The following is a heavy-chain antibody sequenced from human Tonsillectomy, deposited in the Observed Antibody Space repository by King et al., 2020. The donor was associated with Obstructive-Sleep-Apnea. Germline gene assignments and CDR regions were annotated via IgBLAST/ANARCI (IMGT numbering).Heavy chain of an antibody. J-gene: IGHJ4*02. CDR3: AREGGSGSYFDY. CDR1: GFTFSSYG. V-gene: IGHV3-33*01. CDR2: IWYDGSNK. D-gene: IGHD3-10*01. Sequence: VQLVESGGGVVQPGRFLRLSCAASGFTFSSYGMHWVRQAPGKGLEWVAVIWYDGSNKYYADSVKGRFTISRDNSKNTLYLQMNSLRAEDTAVYYCAREGGSGSYFDYWGQGTLVTVSS.